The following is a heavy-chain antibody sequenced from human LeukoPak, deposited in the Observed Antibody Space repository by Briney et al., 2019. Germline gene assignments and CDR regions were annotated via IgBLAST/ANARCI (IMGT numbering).Heavy chain of an antibody. CDR1: GGSISSYY. V-gene: IGHV4-59*01. Sequence: SETLSLTCTVSGGSISSYYWSWIRQPPGKGLEWIGYIYYSGSTDYNPSLKSRVTISVDTSKNQFSLKLSSVTAADTAVYYCARVTPSGSPFDYWGQGTLVTVSS. D-gene: IGHD1-26*01. J-gene: IGHJ4*02. CDR2: IYYSGST. CDR3: ARVTPSGSPFDY.